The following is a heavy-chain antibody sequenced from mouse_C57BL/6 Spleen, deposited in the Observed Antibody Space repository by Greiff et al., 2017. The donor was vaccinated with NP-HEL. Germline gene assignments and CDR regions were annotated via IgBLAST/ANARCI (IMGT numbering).Heavy chain of an antibody. CDR3: TRRYYGSRGFAY. CDR1: GYTFTDYE. D-gene: IGHD1-1*01. J-gene: IGHJ3*01. V-gene: IGHV1-15*01. CDR2: IDPETGGT. Sequence: QVQLKESGAELVRPGASVTLSCKASGYTFTDYEMHWVKQTPVHGLEWIGAIDPETGGTAYNQKFKGKAILTADKSSSTAYMELRSLTSEDSAVYYCTRRYYGSRGFAYWGQGTLVTVSA.